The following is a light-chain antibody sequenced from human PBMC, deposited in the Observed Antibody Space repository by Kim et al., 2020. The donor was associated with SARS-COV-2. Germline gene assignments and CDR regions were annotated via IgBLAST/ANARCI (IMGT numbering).Light chain of an antibody. CDR3: QQSYSSVT. CDR2: AAS. V-gene: IGKV1-39*01. J-gene: IGKJ3*01. Sequence: DIQMTQSPSSLSASVGDRVIITCRASQSISSYLNWYQQKPGQAPKLLIYAASSLQSGVPSRFSGSESGTDFTLTISSLQPEDFATYYCQQSYSSVTFGPGTKVDIK. CDR1: QSISSY.